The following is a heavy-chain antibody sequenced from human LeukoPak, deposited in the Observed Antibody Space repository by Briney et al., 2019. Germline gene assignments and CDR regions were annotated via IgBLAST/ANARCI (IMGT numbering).Heavy chain of an antibody. CDR2: INHSGST. D-gene: IGHD2-15*01. CDR1: GGSISSSSYY. Sequence: SETLSLTCTVSGGSISSSSYYWSWIRQPPGKGLEWIGEINHSGSTNYNPSLKSRVTISVDTSKNQFSLKLSSVTAADTAVYYCARVRGYCSGGSCYHLDYWGQGTLVTVSS. J-gene: IGHJ4*02. V-gene: IGHV4-39*07. CDR3: ARVRGYCSGGSCYHLDY.